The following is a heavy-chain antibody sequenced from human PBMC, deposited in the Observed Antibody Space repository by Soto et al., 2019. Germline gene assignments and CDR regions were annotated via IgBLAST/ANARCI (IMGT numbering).Heavy chain of an antibody. J-gene: IGHJ6*02. CDR3: ARLRHSPSCYYYYGMDV. Sequence: QVQLVQSGAEVKKPGASVKVSCKASGYTFTSYAMHWVRQAPGQRLEWMGWINAGNGNTKYSQKFQGRVTITRDTSASTAYMELSSLRSEDTAVYYCARLRHSPSCYYYYGMDVWGQGTTVTVSS. D-gene: IGHD3-16*01. CDR2: INAGNGNT. CDR1: GYTFTSYA. V-gene: IGHV1-3*01.